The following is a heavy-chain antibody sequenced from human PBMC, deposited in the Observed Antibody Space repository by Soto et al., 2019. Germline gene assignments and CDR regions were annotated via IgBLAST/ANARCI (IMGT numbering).Heavy chain of an antibody. V-gene: IGHV4-30-4*02. Sequence: PSETLSLTCTVSGGSISSGDYYWSWIRQPPGKGLEWIGYIYYSGSTYYNPSLKSRVTISVDTSKNQFSLKLSSVTAADTAVYYCARGYSSGWYEVGYYYYGMDVWGQGTTVTVSS. CDR2: IYYSGST. D-gene: IGHD6-19*01. CDR3: ARGYSSGWYEVGYYYYGMDV. J-gene: IGHJ6*02. CDR1: GGSISSGDYY.